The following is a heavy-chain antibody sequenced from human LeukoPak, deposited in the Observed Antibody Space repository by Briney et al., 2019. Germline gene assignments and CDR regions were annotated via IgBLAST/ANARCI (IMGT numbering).Heavy chain of an antibody. CDR1: GGSISSSSYY. D-gene: IGHD3-10*01. Sequence: SETLSLTCTVSGGSISSSSYYWGWIRQPPGKGLERIGSIYYSGSTYYNPSLKSRVTISVDTSKNQFSLKLSSVTAADTAVYYCARSPRGSGRTKFDYWGQGTLVTVSS. J-gene: IGHJ4*02. CDR2: IYYSGST. CDR3: ARSPRGSGRTKFDY. V-gene: IGHV4-39*01.